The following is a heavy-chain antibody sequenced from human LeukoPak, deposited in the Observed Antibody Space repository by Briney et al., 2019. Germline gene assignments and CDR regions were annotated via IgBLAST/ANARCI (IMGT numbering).Heavy chain of an antibody. CDR2: IYTSGST. V-gene: IGHV4-4*08. CDR1: GDSISNYY. CDR3: ARTQTGYSSGWKDYYYYYMDV. J-gene: IGHJ6*03. D-gene: IGHD6-19*01. Sequence: SETLSLTCTVSGDSISNYYWNWIRQPPGKGLEWIGRIYTSGSTNYNPSLKSRVTISVDTSKNQFSLKLSSVTAADTAVYYCARTQTGYSSGWKDYYYYYMDVWGKGTTVTISS.